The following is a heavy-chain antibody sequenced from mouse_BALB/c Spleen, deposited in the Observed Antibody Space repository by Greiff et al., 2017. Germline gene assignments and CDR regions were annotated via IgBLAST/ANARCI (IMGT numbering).Heavy chain of an antibody. J-gene: IGHJ4*01. CDR3: ARYGTGTGAMDY. V-gene: IGHV14-3*02. D-gene: IGHD4-1*01. CDR2: IDPANGNT. CDR1: GFNITDTY. Sequence: VQLQQSGAELVKPGASVKLSCTASGFNITDTYMHWVKQRPEQGLEWIGRIDPANGNTKYDPKFQGKATITADTSSNTAYLQLSSLTSEDTAVYYCARYGTGTGAMDYWGQGTSVTVSS.